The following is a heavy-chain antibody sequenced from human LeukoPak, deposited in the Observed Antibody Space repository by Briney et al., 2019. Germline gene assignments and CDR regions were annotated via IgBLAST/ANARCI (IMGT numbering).Heavy chain of an antibody. D-gene: IGHD6-13*01. Sequence: SETLSLTGTVSGGSISSSSYYWGWIRQPPGKGREWIGSIYYSGTTYNNPSINRRVTISVDTSKNQCSLKLSSVTAADTAVYYCARRASYSSSWFSNWFDPWGQGILVTVSS. J-gene: IGHJ5*02. CDR1: GGSISSSSYY. CDR2: IYYSGTT. V-gene: IGHV4-39*01. CDR3: ARRASYSSSWFSNWFDP.